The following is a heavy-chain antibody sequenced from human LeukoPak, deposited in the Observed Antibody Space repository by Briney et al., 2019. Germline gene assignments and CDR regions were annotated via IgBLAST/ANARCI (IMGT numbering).Heavy chain of an antibody. CDR1: GGSISSSSYY. J-gene: IGHJ5*02. D-gene: IGHD3-9*01. Sequence: PSETLSLTCTVSGGSISSSSYYWGWIRQPPGKGLEWIGTIYYSGSTYYNPSLKSRVTMSVDTSKNQFSLKLKLSSVTATDTAVYYCARHNGPIRYSSFDPWGQGTLVTVSS. CDR2: IYYSGST. V-gene: IGHV4-39*01. CDR3: ARHNGPIRYSSFDP.